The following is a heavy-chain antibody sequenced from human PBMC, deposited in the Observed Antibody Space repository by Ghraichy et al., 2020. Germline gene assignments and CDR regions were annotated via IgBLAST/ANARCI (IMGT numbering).Heavy chain of an antibody. D-gene: IGHD5-12*01. CDR3: ARKATSPTFRPFDY. Sequence: SQTLSLTCAVYGGSFSGYYWSWIRQPPGKGLEWIGEINHSGSTNYNPSLKSRVTISVDTSKNQFSLKLSSVTAADTAVYYCARKATSPTFRPFDYWGQGTLVTVSS. V-gene: IGHV4-34*01. J-gene: IGHJ4*02. CDR2: INHSGST. CDR1: GGSFSGYY.